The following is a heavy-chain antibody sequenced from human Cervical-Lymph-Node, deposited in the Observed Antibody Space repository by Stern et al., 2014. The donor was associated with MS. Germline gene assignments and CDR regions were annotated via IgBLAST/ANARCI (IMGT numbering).Heavy chain of an antibody. Sequence: VQLVQSGAEVKKPGESLKISCKGSGYSFTSYWIGWVRQMPGKGLELMGIIYPGDSDTRYSPSFQGQVTISADKSISPAYLQWSSLKASDTAMYYCARGSIAARPSPDWFDPWGQGTLVTVSS. CDR2: IYPGDSDT. CDR1: GYSFTSYW. V-gene: IGHV5-51*01. J-gene: IGHJ5*02. CDR3: ARGSIAARPSPDWFDP. D-gene: IGHD6-6*01.